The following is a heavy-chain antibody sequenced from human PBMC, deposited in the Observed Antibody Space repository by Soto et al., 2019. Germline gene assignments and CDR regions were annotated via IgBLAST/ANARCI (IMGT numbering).Heavy chain of an antibody. CDR3: ARELSSSWRFDY. CDR2: MNRNSGNT. J-gene: IGHJ4*02. CDR1: GYTFTSYD. D-gene: IGHD6-13*01. Sequence: QVQLVQSGAEVKKPGDSVKVSCKASGYTFTSYDINWVRQATGQGLEWMGWMNRNSGNTGYAQKFQGRVTMTRNTSISTAYMELSSLKSEDTAVYYCARELSSSWRFDYWGQGTLVTVSS. V-gene: IGHV1-8*01.